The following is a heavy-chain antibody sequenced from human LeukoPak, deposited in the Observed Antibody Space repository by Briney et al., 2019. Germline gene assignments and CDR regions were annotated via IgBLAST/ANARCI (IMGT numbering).Heavy chain of an antibody. Sequence: GESLKISCKGSGYSFTSYWIGWVRQMPGKGLEWMGIIYPGDSDTRYSPSFQGQVTISADKSISTAYPQWSSLKASDAAMYYCAREGYYGSGRLNWFDPWGQGTLVTVSS. CDR2: IYPGDSDT. CDR1: GYSFTSYW. J-gene: IGHJ5*02. V-gene: IGHV5-51*01. CDR3: AREGYYGSGRLNWFDP. D-gene: IGHD3-10*01.